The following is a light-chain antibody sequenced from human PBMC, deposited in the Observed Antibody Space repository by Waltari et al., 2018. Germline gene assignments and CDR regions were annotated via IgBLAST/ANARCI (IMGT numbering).Light chain of an antibody. CDR2: DVS. CDR1: SSDIGGYNY. J-gene: IGLJ2*01. Sequence: QSALTQPASVSGSPGQSIPISCTGTSSDIGGYNYVSWYQHVPGKAPKLIIYDVSNRPSGVSSRFSGSKSGNTASLTISGLQAEDEANYYCSSYIDSSTLELFGGGTSLTVL. V-gene: IGLV2-14*03. CDR3: SSYIDSSTLEL.